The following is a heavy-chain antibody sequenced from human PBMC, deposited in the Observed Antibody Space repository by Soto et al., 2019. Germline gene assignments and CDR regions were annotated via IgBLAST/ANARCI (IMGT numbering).Heavy chain of an antibody. CDR1: GGTFSSYA. CDR3: ARDFEYSSFRSSFYFDY. J-gene: IGHJ4*03. CDR2: IIPIFGTA. V-gene: IGHV1-69*13. Sequence: ASVKVSCKASGGTFSSYAISWVRQAPGQGLEWMGGIIPIFGTANYAQKFQGRVTITADESTSTAYMELSSLRPEDTAVYYCARDFEYSSFRSSFYFDYWGQGTTVTVSS. D-gene: IGHD6-6*01.